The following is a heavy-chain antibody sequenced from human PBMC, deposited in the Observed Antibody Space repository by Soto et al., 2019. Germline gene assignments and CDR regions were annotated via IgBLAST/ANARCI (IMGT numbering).Heavy chain of an antibody. Sequence: QVQLQESGPGLVKPSETLSLTCTVSGGSISSYYWSWIRQPPGKGLEWIGYIYYSGSTNYNPSLKSRVTISVDTSNNQCSLKLSSVTAADTAVYYCASMVLVPAAIWFDPWGQGNLVTVSS. J-gene: IGHJ5*02. CDR3: ASMVLVPAAIWFDP. V-gene: IGHV4-59*01. CDR2: IYYSGST. D-gene: IGHD2-2*01. CDR1: GGSISSYY.